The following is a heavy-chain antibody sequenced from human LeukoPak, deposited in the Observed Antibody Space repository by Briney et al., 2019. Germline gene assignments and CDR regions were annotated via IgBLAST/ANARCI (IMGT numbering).Heavy chain of an antibody. J-gene: IGHJ4*02. CDR1: GFTFSSYG. CDR2: IWSDGRNK. V-gene: IGHV3-33*01. D-gene: IGHD6-19*01. CDR3: ARSVSSGWYFDY. Sequence: GGSLRLSCAASGFTFSSYGMHWVRQAPDKGLEWVALIWSDGRNKYYADSVKGRFTISRDNSKNTLYLQMNSLRAEDTAVYYCARSVSSGWYFDYWGQGTLVTVSS.